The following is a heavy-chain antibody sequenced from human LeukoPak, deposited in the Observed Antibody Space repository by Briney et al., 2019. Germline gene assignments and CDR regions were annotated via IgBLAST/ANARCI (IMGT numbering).Heavy chain of an antibody. CDR2: ISGSGGST. CDR1: GFTFSSYE. J-gene: IGHJ4*02. D-gene: IGHD2-21*02. Sequence: GGSLRLSCAASGFTFSSYEMNWVRQAPGKGLEWVSAISGSGGSTYYAGSVKGRFTISRGNSKNTLYLQMNSLRADDTAVYYCAKSHHVTAIDYWGQGTLVTVSS. V-gene: IGHV3-23*01. CDR3: AKSHHVTAIDY.